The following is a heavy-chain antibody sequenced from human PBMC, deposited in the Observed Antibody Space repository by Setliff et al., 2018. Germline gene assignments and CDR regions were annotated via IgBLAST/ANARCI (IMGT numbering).Heavy chain of an antibody. CDR1: GATFSSHG. V-gene: IGHV1-46*01. CDR3: VRGPGPSVVVAIPFDH. J-gene: IGHJ4*02. Sequence: ASVKVSCKASGATFSSHGISWVRQAPGQGLEWMGIINPIGGLTRYAQKFQGRVTMTRDTSTSTVYMEVSSLRSEDTAVYYCVRGPGPSVVVAIPFDHWGQGSLVTVSS. CDR2: INPIGGLT. D-gene: IGHD5-12*01.